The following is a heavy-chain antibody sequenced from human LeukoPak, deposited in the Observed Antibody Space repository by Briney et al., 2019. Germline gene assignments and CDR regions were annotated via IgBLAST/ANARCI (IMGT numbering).Heavy chain of an antibody. CDR3: ARVGIVVVPAAITDCGMDV. V-gene: IGHV4-39*07. CDR2: IYYSGST. CDR1: GGSISSSSYY. D-gene: IGHD2-2*01. Sequence: SETLSLTCTVSGGSISSSSYYWGWIRQPPGKGLEWIGSIYYSGSTYYNPSLKSRVTISVDTSKNQFSLKLSSVTAADTAVYYCARVGIVVVPAAITDCGMDVWGQGTTVTVSS. J-gene: IGHJ6*02.